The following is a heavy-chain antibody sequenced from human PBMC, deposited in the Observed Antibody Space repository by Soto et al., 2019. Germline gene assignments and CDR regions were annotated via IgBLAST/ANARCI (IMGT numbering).Heavy chain of an antibody. CDR2: INQDGSQK. J-gene: IGHJ4*02. Sequence: EVELVESGGDLVQPGGSLRLSCAASGFTFSHHWMGWVRQAPGKGLEWLATINQDGSQKYYVDSVKGRFTISRDNAQNSVYLQMNSLGAEDTAVYFCVRDYGYYVFEYWGQGTLVAVSS. V-gene: IGHV3-7*01. CDR3: VRDYGYYVFEY. D-gene: IGHD5-18*01. CDR1: GFTFSHHW.